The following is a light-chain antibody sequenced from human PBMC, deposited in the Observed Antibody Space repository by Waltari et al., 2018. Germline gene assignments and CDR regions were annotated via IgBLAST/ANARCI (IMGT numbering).Light chain of an antibody. J-gene: IGKJ1*01. V-gene: IGKV3-20*01. CDR1: QSVTRAL. CDR3: QHYVRLPAT. CDR2: GAS. Sequence: EILLTQSPGTLSLSPGERATLSCRASQSVTRALAWYKQKPGQAPSLLIYGASNRATGIPDRFSGSGAGTYFSLTISRLEPEDFAVDYCQHYVRLPATFGQGTKVEIK.